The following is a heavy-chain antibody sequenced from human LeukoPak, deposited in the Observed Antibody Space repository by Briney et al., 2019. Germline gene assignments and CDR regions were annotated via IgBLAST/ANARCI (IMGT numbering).Heavy chain of an antibody. D-gene: IGHD6-19*01. CDR1: GDSISTYY. Sequence: SETLSLTCTVSGDSISTYYWSWIRQPPGKGLEWIGYIYYSGSTNYNPSLKSRVTISVDTSKNQFSLKLTSVTAADTAVYYCARDYADSSSMDVWGQGTTVTVSS. V-gene: IGHV4-59*01. CDR3: ARDYADSSSMDV. J-gene: IGHJ6*02. CDR2: IYYSGST.